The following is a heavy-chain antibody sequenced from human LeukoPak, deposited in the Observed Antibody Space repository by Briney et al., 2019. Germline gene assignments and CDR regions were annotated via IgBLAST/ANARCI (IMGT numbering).Heavy chain of an antibody. CDR2: IYYSGAS. CDR3: ARHENIIMVPTAHAFDY. V-gene: IGHV4-39*01. Sequence: PSETLSLTCTVAGGSISSINYYWGWILQPPGKGLEWIGTIYYSGASYYNPSLKSRASIAVDTSKNRFSLNLNSVTAADTAVYFCARHENIIMVPTAHAFDYWGQGALVTVSS. J-gene: IGHJ4*02. D-gene: IGHD2/OR15-2a*01. CDR1: GGSISSINYY.